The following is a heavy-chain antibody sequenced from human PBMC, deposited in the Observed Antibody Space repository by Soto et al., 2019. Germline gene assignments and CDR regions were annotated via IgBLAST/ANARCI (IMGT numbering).Heavy chain of an antibody. D-gene: IGHD3-9*01. V-gene: IGHV5-51*01. Sequence: GESLKISCQGSGYSFTSYWIGWVRQMPGKGLDWMGIIYPGASVTRYSPSFQGQVTISADKSISTAYLQWSSLKASDTAMYYCARRYDILTGYYEEFDPWGQGTLVTVSS. CDR2: IYPGASVT. CDR3: ARRYDILTGYYEEFDP. CDR1: GYSFTSYW. J-gene: IGHJ5*02.